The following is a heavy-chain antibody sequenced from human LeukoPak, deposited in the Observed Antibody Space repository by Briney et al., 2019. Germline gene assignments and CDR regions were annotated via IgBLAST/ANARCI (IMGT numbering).Heavy chain of an antibody. V-gene: IGHV3-23*01. Sequence: GGSLRLSCAASGFTFSSYAMSWVRQATGKGLEWVSAISGSGGSTHYADSVKGRFTISRDNSKNTLYLQMNSLRAEDTAVYYCAKNWVASSWFNWFDPWGQGTLVTVSS. D-gene: IGHD6-13*01. J-gene: IGHJ5*02. CDR1: GFTFSSYA. CDR2: ISGSGGST. CDR3: AKNWVASSWFNWFDP.